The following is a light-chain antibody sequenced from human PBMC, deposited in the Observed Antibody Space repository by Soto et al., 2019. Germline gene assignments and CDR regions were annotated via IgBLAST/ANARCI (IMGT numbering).Light chain of an antibody. J-gene: IGLJ2*01. CDR3: SSYTSSSTLDVV. CDR1: SNDVGGYKY. CDR2: EVS. Sequence: QSALTQPASVSGSPGQSITISCTGTSNDVGGYKYVSWYQQYPGKAPKLMIYEVSNRPSGVSNRFSGSKSGNTASLTISGLQAEDEADYYGSSYTSSSTLDVVFGGGTKLTVL. V-gene: IGLV2-14*01.